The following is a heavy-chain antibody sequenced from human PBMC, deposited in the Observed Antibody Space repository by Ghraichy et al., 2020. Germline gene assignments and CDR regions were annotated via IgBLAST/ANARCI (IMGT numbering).Heavy chain of an antibody. CDR2: ISSSSTYI. J-gene: IGHJ4*02. CDR1: GFTFSSHA. V-gene: IGHV3-21*01. D-gene: IGHD6-19*01. Sequence: GESLNISCAASGFTFSSHAMNWVRQAPGKRLEWVSSISSSSTYIYYADSLKGRFTISREDAKNSLYLQMNSLRAEDTAVYYCARVREAVAGTDFDYWGQGTLVTVSS. CDR3: ARVREAVAGTDFDY.